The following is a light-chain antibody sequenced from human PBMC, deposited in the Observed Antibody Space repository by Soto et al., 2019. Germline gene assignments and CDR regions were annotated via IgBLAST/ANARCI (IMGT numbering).Light chain of an antibody. J-gene: IGKJ1*01. CDR1: QSVSSN. Sequence: EIVMTQSLATLSVSPGERATLSCRASQSVSSNLAWYQQKPGQAPRLLIYDASTRATGIPARFSGSGSGTDFTLTISSLQSEDFAIYYCQQYHNWPRTFGQGTKVEIK. V-gene: IGKV3-15*01. CDR3: QQYHNWPRT. CDR2: DAS.